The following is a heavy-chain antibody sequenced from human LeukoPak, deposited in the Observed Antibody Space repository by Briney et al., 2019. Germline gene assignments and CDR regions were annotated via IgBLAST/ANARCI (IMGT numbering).Heavy chain of an antibody. V-gene: IGHV3-30*01. CDR2: ISSDGSNI. J-gene: IGHJ4*02. CDR3: ARVGTHYDFWSGVDS. CDR1: GFTFSLYT. D-gene: IGHD3-3*01. Sequence: GRSLRLSCAASGFTFSLYTMHWVRQTPGKGLEWVAVISSDGSNIYYADSVKGRFIISRDNSNNTVYVQMNSLSPEDTAIYYCARVGTHYDFWSGVDSWGQGTLVIVSS.